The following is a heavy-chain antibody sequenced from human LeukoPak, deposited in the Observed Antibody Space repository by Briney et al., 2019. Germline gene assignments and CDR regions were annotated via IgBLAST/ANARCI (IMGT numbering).Heavy chain of an antibody. CDR2: MYTGGST. CDR3: ARAPFYYDSSGYPYFDG. V-gene: IGHV3-53*01. D-gene: IGHD3-22*01. Sequence: GGSLRLSCAASGFAISTNYMSWVRQAPGKGLEWVSVMYTGGSTYYADSVKGRFTISRDNSKNTLYLQMNSLRAEDTALYYCARAPFYYDSSGYPYFDGWGQGTLVTVSS. CDR1: GFAISTNY. J-gene: IGHJ4*02.